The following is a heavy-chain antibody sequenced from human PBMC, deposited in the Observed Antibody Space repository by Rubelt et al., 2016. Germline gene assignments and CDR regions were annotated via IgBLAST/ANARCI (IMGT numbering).Heavy chain of an antibody. CDR1: GVSVSRGSYF. D-gene: IGHD3-22*01. CDR3: ARSSSGYFN. CDR2: ISSSSSTI. J-gene: IGHJ4*02. V-gene: IGHV3-48*04. Sequence: MQLQESGPGLAKPSETLSLTCTVSGVSVSRGSYFWGWLSQPPGKGLEWVSYISSSSSTIYYADSVKGRFTISRDNARNTLCLQINSLRVEDTAVYYCARSSSGYFNWGQGTLVTVSS.